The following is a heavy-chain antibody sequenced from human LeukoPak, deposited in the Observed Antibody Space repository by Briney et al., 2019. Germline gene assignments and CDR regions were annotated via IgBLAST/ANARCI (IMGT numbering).Heavy chain of an antibody. V-gene: IGHV1-69*05. CDR2: IIPIFGTA. CDR1: GGTFSSYA. Sequence: SVKVSCKASGGTFSSYAISWVRQAPGQGLEWMGGIIPIFGTANYAQKFQGRVTITTDESTSTAYMELSSLRSEDTAVYYCARGPPRYCYYYYMDVWGKGTTVTVSS. J-gene: IGHJ6*03. CDR3: ARGPPRYCYYYYMDV.